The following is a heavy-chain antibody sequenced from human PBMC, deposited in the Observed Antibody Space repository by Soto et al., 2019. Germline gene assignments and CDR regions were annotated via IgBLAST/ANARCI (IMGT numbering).Heavy chain of an antibody. Sequence: QVHLVQSGPQVKSPGASVKVSCKASGYTFTNYAIHWVRQAPGQGLEWMGRITAGNGHTEYSQKFQGRVTITSDTSANVAYMDLSSLTSEDTAVYYCGRLLLLRFENYGMDVWGQGTTVTVSS. V-gene: IGHV1-3*01. J-gene: IGHJ6*02. CDR3: GRLLLLRFENYGMDV. CDR2: ITAGNGHT. CDR1: GYTFTNYA. D-gene: IGHD3-22*01.